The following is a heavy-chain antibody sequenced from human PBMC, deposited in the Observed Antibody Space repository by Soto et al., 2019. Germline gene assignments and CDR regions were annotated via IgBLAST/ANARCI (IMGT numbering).Heavy chain of an antibody. CDR1: GYTLTELS. D-gene: IGHD1-26*01. CDR3: AKLRVGATPNFDY. CDR2: FDPEDGET. V-gene: IGHV1-24*01. Sequence: ASVKVSCKVSGYTLTELSMHSLRQAPGKGLEWMGGFDPEDGETIYAQKFQGRVTMTEDTSTDTAYRELSSLRSEDTAVYYCAKLRVGATPNFDYWGQGTLVTVSS. J-gene: IGHJ4*02.